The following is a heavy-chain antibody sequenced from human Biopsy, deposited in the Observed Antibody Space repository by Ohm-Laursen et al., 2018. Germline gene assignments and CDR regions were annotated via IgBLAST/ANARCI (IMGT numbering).Heavy chain of an antibody. D-gene: IGHD3-9*01. Sequence: SVKVSCKAPGGTFSNYGVKWVRQAPGQGLEWLGGNIPILGTGNYAQKFQDRVTVAADTSTSTATMELRSLRSDDTAVYYCATKLTGYFHHWGQGTLVIVSS. V-gene: IGHV1-69*06. J-gene: IGHJ1*01. CDR1: GGTFSNYG. CDR2: NIPILGTG. CDR3: ATKLTGYFHH.